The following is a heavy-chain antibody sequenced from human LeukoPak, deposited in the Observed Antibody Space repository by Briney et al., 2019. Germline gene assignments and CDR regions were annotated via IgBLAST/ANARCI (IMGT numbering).Heavy chain of an antibody. V-gene: IGHV3-66*01. J-gene: IGHJ4*02. CDR1: GITVSDSY. CDR2: IYSGGST. CDR3: ARIYSSGSYYFDS. Sequence: GGSLRLSCAASGITVSDSYMSWVRQAPGKGLEWVSVIYSGGSTYYADSVKGRFTISRDNSKNTVYLQMNSLRAEDTAVYYCARIYSSGSYYFDSWGPGTLVTVSS. D-gene: IGHD6-19*01.